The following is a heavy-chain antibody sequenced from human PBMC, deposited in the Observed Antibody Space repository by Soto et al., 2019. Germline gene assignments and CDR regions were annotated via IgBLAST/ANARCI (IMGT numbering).Heavy chain of an antibody. CDR1: GLTVSGKKY. CDR2: LYDVDGS. J-gene: IGHJ3*01. CDR3: ATWHEREHAYDV. D-gene: IGHD1-1*01. Sequence: DVQLVESGGGLMQPGESLRLSCAASGLTVSGKKYVAWVRQAPGKGLEWVSGLYDVDGSFYSDSVKGRFTTSSDSSKTTVYLQMNDLRPTDTAVYYCATWHEREHAYDVWGQGTTVTVSS. V-gene: IGHV3-53*01.